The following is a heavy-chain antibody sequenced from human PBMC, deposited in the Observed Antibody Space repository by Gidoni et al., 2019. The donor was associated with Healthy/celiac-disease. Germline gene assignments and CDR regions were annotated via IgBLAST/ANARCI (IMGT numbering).Heavy chain of an antibody. D-gene: IGHD5-18*01. J-gene: IGHJ6*03. CDR3: TTDSSAMVTRYYYYYMDV. V-gene: IGHV3-15*01. CDR1: GFTFSNAW. Sequence: EVQLVESGGGLVKPGGSLRISCAASGFTFSNAWMSWVRQAPGKGLEWVGRIKSKTDGGTTDYAAPVKGRFTISRDDSKNTLYLQMNSLKTEDTAVYYCTTDSSAMVTRYYYYYMDVWGKGTTVTVSS. CDR2: IKSKTDGGTT.